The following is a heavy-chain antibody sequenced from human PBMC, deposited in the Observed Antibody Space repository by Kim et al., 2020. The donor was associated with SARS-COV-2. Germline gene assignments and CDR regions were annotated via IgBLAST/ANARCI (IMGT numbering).Heavy chain of an antibody. CDR3: AKDQWQMSTASDS. Sequence: ASVKVSCKASGYTFSTYAMNWVRQAPGQGLEWMGWINTNTGNPTYAQGFTGRFVFSLDASVTTAYLQITSLKAEDTAVYYCAKDQWQMSTASDSWGQGTLVTVSS. V-gene: IGHV7-4-1*02. CDR1: GYTFSTYA. J-gene: IGHJ4*02. D-gene: IGHD6-19*01. CDR2: INTNTGNP.